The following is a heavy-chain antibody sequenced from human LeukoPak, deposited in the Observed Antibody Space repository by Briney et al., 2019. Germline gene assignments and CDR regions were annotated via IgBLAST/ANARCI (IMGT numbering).Heavy chain of an antibody. CDR3: ARALEPALYYFDY. D-gene: IGHD1-1*01. CDR2: IYYSGST. J-gene: IGHJ4*02. CDR1: GGSISSYY. V-gene: IGHV4-59*01. Sequence: PSETLSLTCTVSGGSISSYYWSWIRQPPGKGLEWIGYIYYSGSTNYNPSLKSRVTISVDTSKSQFSLKLSSVTAADTAVYYCARALEPALYYFDYWGQGTLVTVSS.